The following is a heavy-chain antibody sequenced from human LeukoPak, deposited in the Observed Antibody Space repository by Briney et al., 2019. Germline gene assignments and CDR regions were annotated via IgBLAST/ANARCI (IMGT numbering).Heavy chain of an antibody. Sequence: PGGSLRLSCAASGFSFSSYWMHWVRQVPGRGLEWVANIKQDGSEKYYVDSVKGRFTISRDNAKNSLYLQMNSLRAEDTAVYYCARSTSMVRGEKVPEFDYWGQGTLVTVSS. J-gene: IGHJ4*02. CDR1: GFSFSSYW. V-gene: IGHV3-7*01. CDR2: IKQDGSEK. D-gene: IGHD3-10*01. CDR3: ARSTSMVRGEKVPEFDY.